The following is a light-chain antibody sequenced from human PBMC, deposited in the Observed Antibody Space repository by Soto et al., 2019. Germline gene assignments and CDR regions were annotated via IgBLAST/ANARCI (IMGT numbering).Light chain of an antibody. CDR3: CSYAGKNFPFYV. CDR1: SSNIGAGYD. Sequence: QSVLTQPPSVSGAPGQRVTISCTGSSSNIGAGYDVHWYQHRPGTAPKLLIFGNSNRPSGVPVPDRFSGSKSGTSASLAITGLQAEDGADYFCCSYAGKNFPFYVFGTGTKVTVL. J-gene: IGLJ1*01. V-gene: IGLV1-40*01. CDR2: GNS.